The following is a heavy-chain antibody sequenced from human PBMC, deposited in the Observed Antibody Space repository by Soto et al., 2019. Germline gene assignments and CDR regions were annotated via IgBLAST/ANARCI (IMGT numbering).Heavy chain of an antibody. CDR1: GFTFNDFE. CDR3: ARGFGRFNY. J-gene: IGHJ4*02. Sequence: EVQLLESGGGLVQPGGSLRLSCGVSGFTFNDFEMNWVRQAPGKGLEWLAYIDGSGTTKKYADSVRGRFTISRDNPNNSLFLPMSSLSAADTAIYSCARGFGRFNYWGQGTLVSVSP. V-gene: IGHV3-48*03. CDR2: IDGSGTTK. D-gene: IGHD3-10*01.